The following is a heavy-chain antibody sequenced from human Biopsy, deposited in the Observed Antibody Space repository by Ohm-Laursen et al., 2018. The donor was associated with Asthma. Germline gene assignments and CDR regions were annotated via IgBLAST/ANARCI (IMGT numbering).Heavy chain of an antibody. CDR1: GFAVSRDH. J-gene: IGHJ4*03. V-gene: IGHV3-53*01. Sequence: SLRLSCTASGFAVSRDHMFWVRQAPGKGLEWVSVIYSGGTSHNADSVRGRFTISRDYSKNTLYLQMHSLKAEDTAVYYCARGDSSNWSHYYFDYWGQGTPVTVSS. D-gene: IGHD3-22*01. CDR3: ARGDSSNWSHYYFDY. CDR2: IYSGGTS.